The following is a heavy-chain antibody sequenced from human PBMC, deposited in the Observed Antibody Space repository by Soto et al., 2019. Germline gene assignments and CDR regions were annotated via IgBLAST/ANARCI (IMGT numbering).Heavy chain of an antibody. D-gene: IGHD3-22*01. Sequence: VGSLRLSCAASGFTFSSYGMHWVRQAPGKGLEWVAVIWYDGSNKYYADSVKGRLTISRDNSKNTLYLQMNSLRAEDTAVYYCARDYYDSSGYYPLDYWGQGTLVTVSS. CDR2: IWYDGSNK. V-gene: IGHV3-33*01. J-gene: IGHJ4*02. CDR1: GFTFSSYG. CDR3: ARDYYDSSGYYPLDY.